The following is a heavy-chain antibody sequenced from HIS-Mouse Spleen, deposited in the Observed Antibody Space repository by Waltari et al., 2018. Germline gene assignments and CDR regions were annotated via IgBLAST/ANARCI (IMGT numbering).Heavy chain of an antibody. CDR3: IATTGY. Sequence: EVQLVESGGGLVKPGGSLRLSCAASGFTFSNAWMSWVRQAPGKGLEWVGRIKRKTDGGTTDYAAPVKGRLTISIDDSKNTLYLQMNSLKTEDTAVYYCIATTGYWGQGTLVTVSS. D-gene: IGHD3-9*01. CDR1: GFTFSNAW. CDR2: IKRKTDGGTT. J-gene: IGHJ4*02. V-gene: IGHV3-15*01.